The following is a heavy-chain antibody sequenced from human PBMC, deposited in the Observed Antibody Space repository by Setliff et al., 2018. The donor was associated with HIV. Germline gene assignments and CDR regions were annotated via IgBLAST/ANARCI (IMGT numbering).Heavy chain of an antibody. D-gene: IGHD3-10*01. J-gene: IGHJ3*02. CDR3: ARYYYGSGSRRGTVAI. Sequence: SETLSLTCTVSGGSISSGSYYWSWIRQPAGKGLEWIGRLYTRGSTNYSPSLKSRVTISVDTSKNQFSLKLSSVTAADTAVYYCARYYYGSGSRRGTVAIWGQGTMVTVSS. V-gene: IGHV4-61*02. CDR2: LYTRGST. CDR1: GGSISSGSYY.